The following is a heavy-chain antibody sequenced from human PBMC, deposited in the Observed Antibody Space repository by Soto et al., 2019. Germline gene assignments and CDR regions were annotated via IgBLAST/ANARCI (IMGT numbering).Heavy chain of an antibody. J-gene: IGHJ6*02. CDR2: IYWEDDK. Sequence: QITLKESGPTLVKPTQTPTLTCTFSGFSLSPSGVGVAGIRQPPGKALEWLALIYWEDDKRYRPSLESRLTITKDTSKNQVVLTMTNMDSVDTATYYCAYLPCSGGSCYWFSFSGMDVWGQGTTVTVSS. D-gene: IGHD2-15*01. V-gene: IGHV2-5*02. CDR1: GFSLSPSGVG. CDR3: AYLPCSGGSCYWFSFSGMDV.